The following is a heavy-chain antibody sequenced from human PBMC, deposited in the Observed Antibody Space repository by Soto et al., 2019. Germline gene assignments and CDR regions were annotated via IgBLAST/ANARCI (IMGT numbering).Heavy chain of an antibody. D-gene: IGHD3-22*01. Sequence: ESGGGVVQPGRSLRLSCAASGFTFSSYGMHWVRQAPGKGLEWVAVISYDGSNKYYADSVKGRFTISRDNSKNTLYLQMNSLRAEDTAVYYCAKGNFYDSSGSTFDYWGQGTLVTVSS. CDR1: GFTFSSYG. CDR2: ISYDGSNK. V-gene: IGHV3-30*18. CDR3: AKGNFYDSSGSTFDY. J-gene: IGHJ4*02.